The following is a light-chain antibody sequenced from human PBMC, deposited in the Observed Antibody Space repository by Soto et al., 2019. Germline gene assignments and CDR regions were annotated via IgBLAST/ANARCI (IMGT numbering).Light chain of an antibody. Sequence: SYELTQPPSVSVAPGKTARITCGGNNIGSKSVHWYQQKPGQAPVLVIYYDSDRPSGIPERLSGSHSGNTATLTISRVEAGDEAVYYCHVWDSSSDHPGVVFGGGTKVTVL. CDR3: HVWDSSSDHPGVV. CDR2: YDS. CDR1: NIGSKS. V-gene: IGLV3-21*04. J-gene: IGLJ2*01.